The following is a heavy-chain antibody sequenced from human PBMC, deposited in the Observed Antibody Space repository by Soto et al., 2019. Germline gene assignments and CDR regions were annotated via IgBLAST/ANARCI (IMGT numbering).Heavy chain of an antibody. CDR2: IGTTGDT. J-gene: IGHJ3*02. V-gene: IGHV3-13*04. Sequence: EAQLVESGGGLAQPGGSLSLSCEASGFKFRVYDMHWVRQFSRKGLEWVSAIGTTGDTYYSGTVRGRFTISRDDVESALYLQLNSLTVGVTAVYYCARGSRLGSGSLRPGPSDIFDIWGQGTTVTVSS. CDR3: ARGSRLGSGSLRPGPSDIFDI. CDR1: GFKFRVYD. D-gene: IGHD3-10*01.